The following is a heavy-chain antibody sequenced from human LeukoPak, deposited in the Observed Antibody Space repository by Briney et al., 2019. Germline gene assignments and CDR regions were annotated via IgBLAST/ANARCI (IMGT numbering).Heavy chain of an antibody. CDR1: GGSISSGGYY. CDR3: ARHYFDYYYDSRTVERGLLTDY. D-gene: IGHD3-22*01. J-gene: IGHJ4*02. V-gene: IGHV4-31*03. CDR2: IYYSGST. Sequence: NPSQTLSLTCTVSGGSISSGGYYWSWIRQHPVKGLEWIGYIYYSGSTYYNPALKSRVTISVDTSKNQSSLKLSSVTAADTAVYYCARHYFDYYYDSRTVERGLLTDYWGQGTLVTVSS.